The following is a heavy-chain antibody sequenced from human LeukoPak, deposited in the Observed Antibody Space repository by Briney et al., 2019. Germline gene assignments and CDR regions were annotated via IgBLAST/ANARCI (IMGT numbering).Heavy chain of an antibody. Sequence: SETLSLTCTVSGGSISSSSYYWSWIRQPPGKGLEWIGYIYYSGSTNYNPSLKSRVTISVDTSKNQFSLKLSSVTAADTAVYYCARNSYLGEYFQHWGQGTLVTVSS. CDR1: GGSISSSSYY. CDR2: IYYSGST. V-gene: IGHV4-61*05. D-gene: IGHD7-27*01. J-gene: IGHJ1*01. CDR3: ARNSYLGEYFQH.